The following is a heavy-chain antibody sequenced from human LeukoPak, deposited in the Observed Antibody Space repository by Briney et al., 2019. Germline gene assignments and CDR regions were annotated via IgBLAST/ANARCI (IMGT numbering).Heavy chain of an antibody. V-gene: IGHV1-24*01. J-gene: IGHJ4*02. CDR2: FDPEDGET. CDR3: ATRYYDSSGYRLFDY. Sequence: ASVKVSCKVSGYTRIELSMHWVRQAPGKRLVWMAGFDPEDGETIYAQKFQGRVTMTEDTSTDTAYMELSSLRSEDTAVYYCATRYYDSSGYRLFDYWGQGTLVTVSS. D-gene: IGHD3-22*01. CDR1: GYTRIELS.